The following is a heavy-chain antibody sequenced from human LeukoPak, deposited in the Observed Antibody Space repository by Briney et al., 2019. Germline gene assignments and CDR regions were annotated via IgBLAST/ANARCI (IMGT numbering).Heavy chain of an antibody. CDR3: ARGALELYYYGSGSYLYTYSFDY. D-gene: IGHD3-10*01. J-gene: IGHJ4*02. Sequence: GGSLRLSCAASGFTFSSYAMHWVRQAPGKGLEYVSAISSNGGSTYYANSVKGRFTISRDNSKNTLYLQMGSLRAEDMTVYYCARGALELYYYGSGSYLYTYSFDYWGQGTLVTVSS. V-gene: IGHV3-64*01. CDR2: ISSNGGST. CDR1: GFTFSSYA.